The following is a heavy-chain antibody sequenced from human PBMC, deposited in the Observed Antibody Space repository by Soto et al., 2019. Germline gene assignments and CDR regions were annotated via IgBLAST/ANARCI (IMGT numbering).Heavy chain of an antibody. D-gene: IGHD3-10*01. Sequence: QVQLVQSGAEVKRPGSSVKVSCKASGDTFNFDSINWVRQAPGLGLEWMGRVNPIVSMSNYAQKFQGRVTMIADKSTSTAYMELSSLRSEDTAIYYCASSYGSGYRAFDYWGQGALVTVSS. CDR1: GDTFNFDS. CDR2: VNPIVSMS. V-gene: IGHV1-69*02. CDR3: ASSYGSGYRAFDY. J-gene: IGHJ4*02.